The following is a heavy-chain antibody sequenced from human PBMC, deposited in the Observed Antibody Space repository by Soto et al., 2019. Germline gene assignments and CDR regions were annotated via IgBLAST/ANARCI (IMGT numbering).Heavy chain of an antibody. CDR3: ARVGYSSGWSNPYFDY. V-gene: IGHV4-39*01. J-gene: IGHJ4*02. CDR1: GGSISSSSYY. Sequence: PSETLSLTCTVSGGSISSSSYYWGWIRQPPGKGLEWIGSIYYSGSTYYNPSLKSRVTISVDTSKNQFSLKLSSVTAADTAVYYCARVGYSSGWSNPYFDYWGQGTLVNVSS. CDR2: IYYSGST. D-gene: IGHD6-19*01.